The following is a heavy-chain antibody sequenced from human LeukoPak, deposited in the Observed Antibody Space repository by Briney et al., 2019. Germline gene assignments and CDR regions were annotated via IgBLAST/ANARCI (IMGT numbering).Heavy chain of an antibody. J-gene: IGHJ4*02. CDR2: ISWNSGSI. D-gene: IGHD2-2*01. V-gene: IGHV3-9*01. Sequence: PGRSLRLSCAASGFTFDDYAMHWVRQAPGKGLEWVSGISWNSGSIGYADSVKGRFTISRDNAKNSLYLQRNSLRAEDTALYYCAKEYCSSTSCYAFFDYWGQGTLVTVSS. CDR3: AKEYCSSTSCYAFFDY. CDR1: GFTFDDYA.